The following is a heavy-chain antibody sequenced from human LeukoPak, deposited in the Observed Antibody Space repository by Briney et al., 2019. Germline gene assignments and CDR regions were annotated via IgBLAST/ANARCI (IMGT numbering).Heavy chain of an antibody. D-gene: IGHD6-19*01. V-gene: IGHV4-4*07. J-gene: IGHJ4*02. Sequence: SETLSLTCTVSGGSISSYYWTWIRQSAGKGLEWIGRMYTSGSIKYSPSFESRVTMSGDASKNQFSLRLNSVTAADTAIYYCARIYSRGWSLDYWGPGTLVTVSS. CDR3: ARIYSRGWSLDY. CDR1: GGSISSYY. CDR2: MYTSGSI.